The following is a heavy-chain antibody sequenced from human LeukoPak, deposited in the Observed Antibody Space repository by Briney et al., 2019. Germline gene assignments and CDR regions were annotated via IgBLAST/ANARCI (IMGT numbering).Heavy chain of an antibody. D-gene: IGHD6-19*01. V-gene: IGHV3-30*02. CDR2: IRCDGSNK. CDR3: AKDYPASVYSSGWYGSAFDY. J-gene: IGHJ4*02. CDR1: GFTFSSYG. Sequence: PGGSLRLSCAASGFTFSSYGMHWVRQAPGKGLEWVAFIRCDGSNKYYADSVKGRFTISRDNSKNTLYLQMNSLRAEDTAVYYCAKDYPASVYSSGWYGSAFDYCGQGTLVTVSS.